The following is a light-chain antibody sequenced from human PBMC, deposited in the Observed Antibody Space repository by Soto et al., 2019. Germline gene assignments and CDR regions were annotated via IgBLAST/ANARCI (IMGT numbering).Light chain of an antibody. J-gene: IGLJ1*01. Sequence: QAVVTQPPSVSGAPGQRVTISCTGSSSNIGAGYDVHWYQQLPGTAPKLLIYGNSNRPSGVPDRFSGSKYGTSASLAITGLQAEDEADYYCQSYDSSLSGDVFGTGTKLAVL. V-gene: IGLV1-40*01. CDR2: GNS. CDR1: SSNIGAGYD. CDR3: QSYDSSLSGDV.